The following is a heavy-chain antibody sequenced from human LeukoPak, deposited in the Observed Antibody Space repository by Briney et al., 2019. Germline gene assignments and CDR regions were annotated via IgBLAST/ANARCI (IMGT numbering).Heavy chain of an antibody. Sequence: GGSLRLSCAASGFTFDDYAMHWVRQAPGKGLEWVSGITWNSDNIEYADSVKGRFTISRDNAKNSLYLQMNSLRAEDMALYYCAKGYRKGRWLPLDYWGQGTLVTVSS. D-gene: IGHD5-24*01. CDR2: ITWNSDNI. J-gene: IGHJ4*02. CDR1: GFTFDDYA. CDR3: AKGYRKGRWLPLDY. V-gene: IGHV3-9*03.